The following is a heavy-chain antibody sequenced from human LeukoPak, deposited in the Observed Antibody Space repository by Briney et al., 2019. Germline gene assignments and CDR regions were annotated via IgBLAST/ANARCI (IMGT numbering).Heavy chain of an antibody. J-gene: IGHJ3*02. D-gene: IGHD3-10*01. V-gene: IGHV4-61*08. CDR3: ATERPSVRGVIHDAFDI. CDR1: GGSISSGGYY. Sequence: SQTLSLTCTVSGGSISSGGYYWSWIRQHPGKGLEWIGYIYYSGSTNYNPSLKSRVTISVDTSKNQFSLKLTSVTAADTAVYYCATERPSVRGVIHDAFDIWGQGTMVTVSS. CDR2: IYYSGST.